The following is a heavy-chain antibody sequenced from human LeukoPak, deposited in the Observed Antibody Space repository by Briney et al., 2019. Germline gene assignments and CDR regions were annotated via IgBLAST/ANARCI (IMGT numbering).Heavy chain of an antibody. CDR2: ISRNGRST. CDR3: ARVDYGSGCDS. V-gene: IGHV3-64*01. D-gene: IGHD6-19*01. CDR1: GFTLSSYS. Sequence: PGGSLRLSCAASGFTLSSYSMHWVRQAPGKGLEFVSAISRNGRSTYYARSVKGRFTIPRDISKNTLYLQMGSLRPDDMAVYYCARVDYGSGCDSWGQGTLVTVSS. J-gene: IGHJ4*02.